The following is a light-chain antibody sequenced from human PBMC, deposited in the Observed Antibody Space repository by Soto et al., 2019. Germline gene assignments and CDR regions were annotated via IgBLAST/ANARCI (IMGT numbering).Light chain of an antibody. Sequence: QSVLTQPASVSGSPGQSIAISCTGSSSDIGIYNYVSWYQQHPGKVPKLIIYEVTNRPSGVSNRFSGSKSGNTASLTISGLPAEDEADYYCSSYTTSSTRVFGPGTKLTVL. CDR3: SSYTTSSTRV. CDR2: EVT. CDR1: SSDIGIYNY. V-gene: IGLV2-14*01. J-gene: IGLJ1*01.